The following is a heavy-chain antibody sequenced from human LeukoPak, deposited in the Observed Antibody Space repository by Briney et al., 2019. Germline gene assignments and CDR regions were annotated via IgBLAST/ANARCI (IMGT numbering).Heavy chain of an antibody. Sequence: PGGSLRLSCAASGFTFSSYAMSWVRQAPGKGLEWVSAISGSGGSTYYADSVKGRFTISRDNSKNTLYLQMNSLRAEDTAVYYCAKARTYSSGWYYYYGMDVWGQGTTVTVSS. D-gene: IGHD6-19*01. CDR2: ISGSGGST. J-gene: IGHJ6*02. CDR3: AKARTYSSGWYYYYGMDV. CDR1: GFTFSSYA. V-gene: IGHV3-23*01.